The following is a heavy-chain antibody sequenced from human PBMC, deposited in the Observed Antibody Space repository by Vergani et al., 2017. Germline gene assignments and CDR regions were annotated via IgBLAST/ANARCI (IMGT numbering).Heavy chain of an antibody. Sequence: QVQLVESGGGVVQPGRSLRLSCAASGFTFSSYAMHWVRQAPGKGLEWVAVISYDGSNKSYADSVKGRFTISRDNSKNTLYLQMNSLRAEDTAVYYCARDLGYSYGYGVDYWGQGTLVTVSS. D-gene: IGHD5-18*01. CDR2: ISYDGSNK. J-gene: IGHJ4*02. V-gene: IGHV3-30-3*01. CDR1: GFTFSSYA. CDR3: ARDLGYSYGYGVDY.